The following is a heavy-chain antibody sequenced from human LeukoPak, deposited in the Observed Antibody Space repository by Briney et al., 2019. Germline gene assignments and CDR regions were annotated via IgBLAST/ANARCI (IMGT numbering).Heavy chain of an antibody. V-gene: IGHV1-2*02. D-gene: IGHD3-9*01. CDR3: ARDYRPYYDILTGHLVDY. CDR1: GYTFTGYY. CDR2: INPNSGGT. J-gene: IGHJ4*02. Sequence: ASVKVSCKASGYTFTGYYMHWVRQAPGQGLEWMGWINPNSGGTNYAQKFQGRVTMTRDTSISTAYMELSRPRSDDTAVYYCARDYRPYYDILTGHLVDYWGQGTLVTVSS.